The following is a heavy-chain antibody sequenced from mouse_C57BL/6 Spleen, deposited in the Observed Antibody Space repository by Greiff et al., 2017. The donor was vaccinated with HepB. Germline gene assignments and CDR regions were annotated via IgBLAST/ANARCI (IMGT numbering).Heavy chain of an antibody. V-gene: IGHV5-17*01. D-gene: IGHD1-1*01. J-gene: IGHJ4*01. CDR2: ISSGSSTI. Sequence: EVQGVESGGGLVKPGGSLKLSCAASGFTFSDYGMHWVRQAPEKGLEWVAYISSGSSTIYYADTVKGRFTISRDNAKNTLFLQMTSLRSEDTAMYYCARSYYYGSLYAMDYWGQGTSVTVSS. CDR1: GFTFSDYG. CDR3: ARSYYYGSLYAMDY.